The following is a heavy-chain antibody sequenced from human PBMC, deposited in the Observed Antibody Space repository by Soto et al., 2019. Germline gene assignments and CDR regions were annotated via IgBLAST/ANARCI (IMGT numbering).Heavy chain of an antibody. CDR2: LRVGTAT. Sequence: DVQVVDSGGGLVQPGGSLRLSCAASGFTFSSHAMSWVRQAPGKGLEWVAGLRVGTATHYADSIQGRFTISVVTSNNSLYLQMNCLRVDDTSIYYCANDVRASGFHPASAFHFWGQGTMVTVSS. V-gene: IGHV3-23*04. D-gene: IGHD3-22*01. CDR3: ANDVRASGFHPASAFHF. J-gene: IGHJ3*01. CDR1: GFTFSSHA.